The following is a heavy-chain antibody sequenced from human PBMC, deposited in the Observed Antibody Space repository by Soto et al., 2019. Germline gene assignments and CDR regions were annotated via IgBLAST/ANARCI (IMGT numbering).Heavy chain of an antibody. CDR3: ARRITVSGPSGALDL. J-gene: IGHJ3*01. CDR2: ISYDGGNQ. Sequence: QVQLVESGGGVVQPGRSLRVSCVASGFTFRKFAMYWVRQAPGKGLEWVALISYDGGNQYYADSLKGRFTVSRDNTKSALYLEMSSPRPEDTAIYYCARRITVSGPSGALDLWGHGTVGTVSS. V-gene: IGHV3-30*03. CDR1: GFTFRKFA. D-gene: IGHD6-19*01.